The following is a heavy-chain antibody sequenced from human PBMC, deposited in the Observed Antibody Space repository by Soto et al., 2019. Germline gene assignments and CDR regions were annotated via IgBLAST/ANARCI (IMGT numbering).Heavy chain of an antibody. J-gene: IGHJ6*02. D-gene: IGHD2-8*01. CDR3: ARLEVYVDHYYYYYGMDV. CDR1: GYTFTSCG. V-gene: IGHV1-18*04. Sequence: SVEGSCKATGYTFTSCGISWVRQAPGQGLAWMGWISAYNGNTNYAQKLQGRVTMTTDTSTSTAYMELRSLRSDDTAVYYCARLEVYVDHYYYYYGMDVGGQGTTDTASS. CDR2: ISAYNGNT.